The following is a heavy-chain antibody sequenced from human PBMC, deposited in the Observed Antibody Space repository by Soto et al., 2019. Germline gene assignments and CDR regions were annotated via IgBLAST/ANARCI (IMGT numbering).Heavy chain of an antibody. J-gene: IGHJ6*02. CDR1: GGSVSSGSYY. D-gene: IGHD4-4*01. CDR3: ASDLTTVTPRWGYYGMDV. V-gene: IGHV4-61*01. Sequence: SETLSLTCTVSGGSVSSGSYYWSWIRQPPGKGLEWIGYIYYSGSTNYNPSLKSRVTISVDTSKNQFSLKLSSVTAADTAVYYCASDLTTVTPRWGYYGMDVWGQGTTVTVSS. CDR2: IYYSGST.